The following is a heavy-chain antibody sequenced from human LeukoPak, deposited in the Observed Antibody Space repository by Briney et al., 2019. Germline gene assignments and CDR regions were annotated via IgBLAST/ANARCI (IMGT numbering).Heavy chain of an antibody. J-gene: IGHJ4*02. CDR3: AKMDGWELLRYFDY. CDR1: GFTFSSYA. V-gene: IGHV3-23*01. D-gene: IGHD1-26*01. CDR2: ISGSGGST. Sequence: GGSLRLSCAVSGFTFSSYAMSWVRQAPGKGLEWVSVISGSGGSTYYADSVKGRFTISRDNSKNTLYVQMNSLRAEDTAIYYCAKMDGWELLRYFDYWGQGILVTVSS.